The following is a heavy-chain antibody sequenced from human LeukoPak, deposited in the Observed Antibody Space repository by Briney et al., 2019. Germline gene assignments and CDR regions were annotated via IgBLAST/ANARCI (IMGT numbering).Heavy chain of an antibody. CDR2: ISGKSYYI. J-gene: IGHJ4*02. CDR3: APGYCSSTSCSRFDY. D-gene: IGHD2-2*01. V-gene: IGHV3-21*04. CDR1: GFTFSSYS. Sequence: GGSLRLSCTASGFTFSSYSMNWVRQAPGKGLEWVSSISGKSYYIYYGDSVKARFTISRDNSKNTLYLQMNSLRAEDTAVYYCAPGYCSSTSCSRFDYWGQGTLVTVSS.